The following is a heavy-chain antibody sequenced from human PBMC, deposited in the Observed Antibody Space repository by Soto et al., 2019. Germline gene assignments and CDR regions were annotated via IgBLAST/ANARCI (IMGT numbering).Heavy chain of an antibody. CDR3: ARNDHFWSGYIDY. CDR1: GGSISSSSYY. J-gene: IGHJ4*02. V-gene: IGHV4-39*01. Sequence: SETLSLTCTVSGGSISSSSYYWGWIRQPPGKGLEWIGSIYYSGSTYYNPSLKSRVTISVDTSKNQFSLKLSSVTAADTAVYYCARNDHFWSGYIDYWGQGTLVTVSS. D-gene: IGHD3-3*02. CDR2: IYYSGST.